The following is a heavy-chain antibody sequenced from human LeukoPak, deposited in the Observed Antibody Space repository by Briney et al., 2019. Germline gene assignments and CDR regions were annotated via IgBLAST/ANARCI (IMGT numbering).Heavy chain of an antibody. CDR3: ARSRLWSPRDAFDI. CDR1: GYTLTELS. D-gene: IGHD3-16*01. Sequence: GASVKVSCKVSGYTLTELSMHWVRQAPGQGLEWMGMINPSGGSTTYAQKFQGRVTMTRDMSTSTVYMELSSLRSEDTAVYYCARSRLWSPRDAFDIWAQGTMVTVSS. CDR2: INPSGGST. J-gene: IGHJ3*02. V-gene: IGHV1-46*01.